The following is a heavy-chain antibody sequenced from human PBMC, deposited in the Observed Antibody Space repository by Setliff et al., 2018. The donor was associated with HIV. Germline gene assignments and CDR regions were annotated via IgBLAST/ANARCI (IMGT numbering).Heavy chain of an antibody. Sequence: PGGSLRLSCAVSGLTFSNTWMNWVRQTPGKGLEWVGRIKTKTEGGRTDYAAPVKGRFTISRDDSKNTLYLQMNSLKTEDTAVYYCTTATIPPAGWGALDIWGPGTTVTVSS. J-gene: IGHJ3*02. CDR2: IKTKTEGGRT. CDR1: GLTFSNTW. CDR3: TTATIPPAGWGALDI. V-gene: IGHV3-15*07. D-gene: IGHD6-19*01.